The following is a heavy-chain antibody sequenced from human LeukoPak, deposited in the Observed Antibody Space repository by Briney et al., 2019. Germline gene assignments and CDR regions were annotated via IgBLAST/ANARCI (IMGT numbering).Heavy chain of an antibody. J-gene: IGHJ1*01. D-gene: IGHD6-13*01. CDR2: ISYDGSNK. CDR1: GFTFLRHS. Sequence: GGSLRLSCAASGFTFLRHSMHWIRQAPGKGLEWVAVISYDGSNKYYAASVKGRFAISRDNSKDTLYLEMHSLRSDDTAVYYCARGLIAEEFFRHWGQGTLVTVSS. CDR3: ARGLIAEEFFRH. V-gene: IGHV3-30*09.